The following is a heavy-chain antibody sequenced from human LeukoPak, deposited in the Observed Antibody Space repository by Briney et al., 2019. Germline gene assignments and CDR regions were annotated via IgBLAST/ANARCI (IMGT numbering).Heavy chain of an antibody. Sequence: PSETLSLTCTVSGGSISSYYWSWIRQPPGEGLEWIGYIYYSGSTNYNPSLKSRVTISVDTSKNQFSLKLSSVTAADTAVYYCARGGFGELLYDFDYWGQGTLVTVSS. D-gene: IGHD3-10*01. J-gene: IGHJ4*02. CDR3: ARGGFGELLYDFDY. V-gene: IGHV4-59*01. CDR2: IYYSGST. CDR1: GGSISSYY.